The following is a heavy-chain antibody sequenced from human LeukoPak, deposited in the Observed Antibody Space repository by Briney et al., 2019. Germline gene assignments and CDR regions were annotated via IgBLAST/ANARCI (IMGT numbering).Heavy chain of an antibody. J-gene: IGHJ3*02. D-gene: IGHD3-10*01. CDR1: GFTFSNYG. CDR2: IWYDGNNK. Sequence: GGSLRLSCAASGFTFSNYGMHWVRQAPGKGMEWVAVIWYDGNNKNYADSVKGRFTISRDNSKNTLYLQMNSLRAEDTAVYYCARNYGSGRGSDALDIWGQGTMVTVSS. V-gene: IGHV3-33*01. CDR3: ARNYGSGRGSDALDI.